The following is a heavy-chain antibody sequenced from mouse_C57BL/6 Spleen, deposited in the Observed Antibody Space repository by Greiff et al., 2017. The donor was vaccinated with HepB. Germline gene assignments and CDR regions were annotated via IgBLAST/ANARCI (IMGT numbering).Heavy chain of an antibody. CDR1: GYAFTNYL. Sequence: QVQLKQSGAELVRPGTSVKVSCKASGYAFTNYLIEWVKQRPGQGLEWIGVINPGSGGTNYNEKFKGKATLTADKSSSTAYMQLSSLTSEDSAVYFCARSGYYGSRGPFGYWGQGTTLTVSS. CDR3: ARSGYYGSRGPFGY. CDR2: INPGSGGT. J-gene: IGHJ2*01. V-gene: IGHV1-54*01. D-gene: IGHD1-1*01.